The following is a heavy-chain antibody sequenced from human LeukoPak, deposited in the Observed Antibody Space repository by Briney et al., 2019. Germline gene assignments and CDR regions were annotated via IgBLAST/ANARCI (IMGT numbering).Heavy chain of an antibody. CDR1: GYTFTGYY. Sequence: ASVKVSCKASGYTFTGYYMHWVRQAPGQGLEWMGIINPSGGSTSYAQKFQGRVTMTRDTSTSTVYMELSSLRSEDTAVYYCARALRSRTPYCSSTSCPRAFDIWGQGTMVTVSS. CDR3: ARALRSRTPYCSSTSCPRAFDI. D-gene: IGHD2-2*01. V-gene: IGHV1-46*01. CDR2: INPSGGST. J-gene: IGHJ3*02.